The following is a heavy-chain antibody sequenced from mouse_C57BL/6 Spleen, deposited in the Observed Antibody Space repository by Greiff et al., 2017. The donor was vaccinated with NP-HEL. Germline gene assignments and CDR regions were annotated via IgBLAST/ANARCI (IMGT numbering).Heavy chain of an antibody. CDR1: GFTFSDYG. J-gene: IGHJ2*01. D-gene: IGHD1-1*01. CDR2: ISSGSSTI. CDR3: ARERGSFDY. V-gene: IGHV5-17*01. Sequence: EVQLVESGGGLVKPGGSLKLSCAASGFTFSDYGMHWVRQAPEKGLEWVAYISSGSSTIYYADTVKGRFTISRDNAKNTLFLQMTSLRSEDTAMYYCARERGSFDYWGQGTTLTVSS.